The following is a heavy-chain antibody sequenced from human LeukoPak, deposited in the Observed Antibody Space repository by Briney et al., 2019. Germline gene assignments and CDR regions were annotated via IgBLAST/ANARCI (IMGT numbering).Heavy chain of an antibody. D-gene: IGHD6-13*01. CDR3: ATVPRIPAVGNTEYFQY. J-gene: IGHJ1*01. V-gene: IGHV5-51*01. Sequence: GESLKISCKGSGYRFTSYWIAWVRQMPGKGLEWMGIVNPADSDTRYSPSFQGQVTISVDKSISTADLQWSSLQASDTAMYYCATVPRIPAVGNTEYFQYWGQGTLVTVSS. CDR1: GYRFTSYW. CDR2: VNPADSDT.